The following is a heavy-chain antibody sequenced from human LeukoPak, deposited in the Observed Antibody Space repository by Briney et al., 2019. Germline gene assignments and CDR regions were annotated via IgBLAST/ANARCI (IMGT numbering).Heavy chain of an antibody. J-gene: IGHJ4*02. V-gene: IGHV3-48*04. CDR1: GFTFRSYS. CDR2: ISGSSSAI. D-gene: IGHD2-2*01. Sequence: GGSLRLSCEGSGFTFRSYSMNWVRQAPGKGLEWVSHISGSSSAIYYADSVKGRFSISRDNAKNSLFLQMNSLRAEDTAVYYCARDSSYCSSISCHEIDYWGQGTLVIVSS. CDR3: ARDSSYCSSISCHEIDY.